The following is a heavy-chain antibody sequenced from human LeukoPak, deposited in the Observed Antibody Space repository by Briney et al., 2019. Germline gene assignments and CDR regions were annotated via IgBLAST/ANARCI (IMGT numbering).Heavy chain of an antibody. CDR1: GYTFTGYY. J-gene: IGHJ4*02. Sequence: ASVKVSCKASGYTFTGYYMHWVRQAPGQGLERMGWINPNSGGTNYAQKFQGRVTMTRDTSISTAYMELSRLRSDDTAVYYCAREAGYCSGGSCLDYWGQGTLVTVSS. D-gene: IGHD2-15*01. CDR3: AREAGYCSGGSCLDY. V-gene: IGHV1-2*02. CDR2: INPNSGGT.